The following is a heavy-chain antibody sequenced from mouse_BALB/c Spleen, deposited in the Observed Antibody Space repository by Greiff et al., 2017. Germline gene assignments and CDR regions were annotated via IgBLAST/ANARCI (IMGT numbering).Heavy chain of an antibody. CDR1: GYSFTGYY. V-gene: IGHV1-31*01. Sequence: VQLQQSGPELVKPGASVKISCKASGYSFTGYYMHWVKQSHVKSLEWIGRINPYNGATSYNQNFKDKASLTVDKSSSTAYMELHSLTSEDSAVYYCARYPPLTGGYYEGAMDYWGQGTSVTVSS. J-gene: IGHJ4*01. CDR3: ARYPPLTGGYYEGAMDY. CDR2: INPYNGAT. D-gene: IGHD2-3*01.